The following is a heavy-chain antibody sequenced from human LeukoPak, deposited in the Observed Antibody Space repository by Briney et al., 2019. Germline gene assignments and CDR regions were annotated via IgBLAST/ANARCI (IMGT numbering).Heavy chain of an antibody. Sequence: SETLSLTCAVYGGSFSGYYWSWIRQPPGKGLEWIGEINHSGSTNYNPSLKSRVTISVDTSKNPFSLKLSSVPAADTAVYYCASGPFTIFGAGFDPWGQGTLVTVSS. CDR2: INHSGST. J-gene: IGHJ5*02. CDR1: GGSFSGYY. D-gene: IGHD3-3*01. CDR3: ASGPFTIFGAGFDP. V-gene: IGHV4-34*01.